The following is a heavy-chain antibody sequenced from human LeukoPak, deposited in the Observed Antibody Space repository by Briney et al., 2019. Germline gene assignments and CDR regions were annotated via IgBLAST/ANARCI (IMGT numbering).Heavy chain of an antibody. CDR2: IIPIFGTA. J-gene: IGHJ3*02. CDR3: ARDLGANHAFDI. V-gene: IGHV1-69*05. D-gene: IGHD1-26*01. Sequence: GSSVKVSCKASGGTFSSYAISWVRQAPGQGLEWMGGIIPIFGTANYAQKFQGRVTITTDESTSTAYMELSSLRSEDTAVYYCARDLGANHAFDIWGQGTMVTVSS. CDR1: GGTFSSYA.